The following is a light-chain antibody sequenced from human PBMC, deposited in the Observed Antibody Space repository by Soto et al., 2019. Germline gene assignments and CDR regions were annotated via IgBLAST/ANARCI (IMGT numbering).Light chain of an antibody. J-gene: IGKJ1*01. Sequence: DIQMTQSTSSLSASVEDRVIITCRASQSSSNHLNWYQQKPGKAPKLLIFAASSLQSGVPSRFSGSRSGPDFTLTISSLQPEDFATYYCQQSYSSPPTFGQGTKVAIK. CDR2: AAS. V-gene: IGKV1-39*01. CDR1: QSSSNH. CDR3: QQSYSSPPT.